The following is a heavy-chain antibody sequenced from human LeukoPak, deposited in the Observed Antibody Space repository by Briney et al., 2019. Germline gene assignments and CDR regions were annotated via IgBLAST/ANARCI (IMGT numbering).Heavy chain of an antibody. CDR1: GGTFSSYA. CDR2: IIPIFGTA. Sequence: SVKVSCKASGGTFSSYAISWVRQAPGQGLEWMGGIIPIFGTANYAQKFQGRVMITADESTSTAYMELSSLRSEDTAVYYCARPSIFRIWGDAFDIWGQGTMVTVSS. D-gene: IGHD3-16*01. CDR3: ARPSIFRIWGDAFDI. V-gene: IGHV1-69*13. J-gene: IGHJ3*02.